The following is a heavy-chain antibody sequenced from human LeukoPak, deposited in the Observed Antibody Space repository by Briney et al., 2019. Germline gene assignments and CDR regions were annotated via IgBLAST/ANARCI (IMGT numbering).Heavy chain of an antibody. J-gene: IGHJ6*03. D-gene: IGHD1-26*01. V-gene: IGHV3-66*01. Sequence: GGSLRLSCAASGFTFSSNYMSWVRQAPGKGLEWVSLIYSGGSTYYADSVKGRFTISRDNSKNTLYLQMNSLRAEDTAVYYCATEGYGGYYYYMDVWGKGTTVTISS. CDR1: GFTFSSNY. CDR3: ATEGYGGYYYYMDV. CDR2: IYSGGST.